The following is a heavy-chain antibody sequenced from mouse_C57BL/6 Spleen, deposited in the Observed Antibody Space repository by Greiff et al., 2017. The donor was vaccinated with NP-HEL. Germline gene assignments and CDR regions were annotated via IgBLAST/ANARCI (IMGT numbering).Heavy chain of an antibody. D-gene: IGHD2-2*01. Sequence: EVQGVESGGGLVKPGGSLKLSCAASGFTFSSYAMSWVRQTPEKRLEWVATISDGGSYTYYPDNVKGRFTISRDNAKNNLYLQMSHLKSEDTAMYYCARGGLNGFAYWGQGTLVTVSA. CDR1: GFTFSSYA. CDR3: ARGGLNGFAY. CDR2: ISDGGSYT. V-gene: IGHV5-4*01. J-gene: IGHJ3*01.